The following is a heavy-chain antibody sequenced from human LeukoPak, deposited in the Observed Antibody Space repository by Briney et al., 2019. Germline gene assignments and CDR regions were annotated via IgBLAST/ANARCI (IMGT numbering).Heavy chain of an antibody. J-gene: IGHJ6*02. CDR2: INPSGGST. V-gene: IGHV1-46*01. D-gene: IGHD6-6*01. Sequence: ASVKVSCKASGYTFTSYYMHWVRQAPGQGLEWMGIINPSGGSTSYAQKFQGRVTMTRDTSTSTVYTELSSLRSEDTAVYYCARDKGMEYSSSYGMDVWGQGTTVTVSS. CDR1: GYTFTSYY. CDR3: ARDKGMEYSSSYGMDV.